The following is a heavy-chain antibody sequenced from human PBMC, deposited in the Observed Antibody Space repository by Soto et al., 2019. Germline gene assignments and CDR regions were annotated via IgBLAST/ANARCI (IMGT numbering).Heavy chain of an antibody. CDR3: AKDRFPGY. CDR1: GFTFSSYG. J-gene: IGHJ4*02. D-gene: IGHD3-10*01. CDR2: ISYDGSNK. V-gene: IGHV3-30*18. Sequence: PGGSLRLSCAASGFTFSSYGMHWVRQAPGKGLEWVAVISYDGSNKYYADSVKGRFTISRDNSKNTLYLQMNSLRAEDTAVYYCAKDRFPGYWGQGTLVTVSS.